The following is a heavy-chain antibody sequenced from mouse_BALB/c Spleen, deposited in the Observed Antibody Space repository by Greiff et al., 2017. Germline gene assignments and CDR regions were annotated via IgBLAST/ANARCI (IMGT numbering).Heavy chain of an antibody. V-gene: IGHV1-4*01. J-gene: IGHJ3*01. CDR2: INPSSGYT. CDR1: GYTFTSYT. CDR3: AREGYGSSYGWFAY. D-gene: IGHD1-1*01. Sequence: QVKLQQSGAELARPGASVKMSCKASGYTFTSYTMHWVNQRPGQGLEWIGYINPSSGYTNYNQKFKDKATLTADKSSSTAYMQLSSLTSEDSAVYYCAREGYGSSYGWFAYWGQGTLVTVSA.